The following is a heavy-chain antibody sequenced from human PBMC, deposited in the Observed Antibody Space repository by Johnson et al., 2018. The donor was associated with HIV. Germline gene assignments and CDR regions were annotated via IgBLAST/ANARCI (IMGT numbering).Heavy chain of an antibody. Sequence: VQLVESGGGLVQPGGSLRLSCAASGFTVSSNYMSWVRQAPGKGLEWVSIVYSGGNTYYTDSVKGRFTISRDNSKNTLYLQMNSLRAEDTAVYYCAREGDGGAFDIWGQGTMVTVSS. CDR3: AREGDGGAFDI. V-gene: IGHV3-66*01. D-gene: IGHD3-16*01. J-gene: IGHJ3*02. CDR2: VYSGGNT. CDR1: GFTVSSNY.